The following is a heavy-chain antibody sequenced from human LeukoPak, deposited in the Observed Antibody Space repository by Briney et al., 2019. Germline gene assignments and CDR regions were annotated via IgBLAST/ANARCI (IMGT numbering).Heavy chain of an antibody. J-gene: IGHJ4*02. CDR3: AKDGNWNAVDYFDY. D-gene: IGHD1-1*01. V-gene: IGHV3-23*01. CDR2: MSGSGDIK. Sequence: GGSLRLSCAACGFTFRNHAMTWVGQAPGKGLDWVSAMSGSGDIKYYADSVKCRFTISRDDSKNTLYLQRNSLRAEDTAVYYCAKDGNWNAVDYFDYWGQGTLVTVSS. CDR1: GFTFRNHA.